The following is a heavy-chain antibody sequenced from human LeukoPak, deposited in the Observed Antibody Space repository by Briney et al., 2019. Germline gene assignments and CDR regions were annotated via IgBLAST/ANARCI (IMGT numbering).Heavy chain of an antibody. CDR1: GFTLSSYW. CDR2: MSSDGSTI. Sequence: GGSLRLSCAASGFTLSSYWMHWVRQTPGKGLVWFSRMSSDGSTINYADSVKGRFTVSRDNAKNTLYLQMNSLRAEDTAIYYCARGRGPYGWFDPWGQGTLVTVSS. J-gene: IGHJ5*02. V-gene: IGHV3-74*01. D-gene: IGHD3-10*01. CDR3: ARGRGPYGWFDP.